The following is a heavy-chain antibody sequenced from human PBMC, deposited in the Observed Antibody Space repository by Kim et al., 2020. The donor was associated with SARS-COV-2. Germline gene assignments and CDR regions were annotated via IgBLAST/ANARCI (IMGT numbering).Heavy chain of an antibody. J-gene: IGHJ3*02. CDR3: ARNRGIGAFDI. CDR1: GGSISSYY. V-gene: IGHV4-59*13. CDR2: IYYSGST. Sequence: SETLSLTCTVSGGSISSYYWRWIRQPPGKGLEWIGYIYYSGSTNYNPSLKSRVTISVDTSKNQSSLKLSSVTAADTAVYYCARNRGIGAFDIWGQGTMVTVSS. D-gene: IGHD3-10*01.